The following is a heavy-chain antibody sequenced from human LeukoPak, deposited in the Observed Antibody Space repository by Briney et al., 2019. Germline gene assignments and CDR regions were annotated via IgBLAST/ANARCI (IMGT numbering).Heavy chain of an antibody. CDR1: GFSFISYG. J-gene: IGHJ6*03. Sequence: GGSLRLSCAASGFSFISYGMHWVRQAPGKGLEWVGVIPDDGRRKDYADSVKGRFTISRDNSKDTLYLQMNSLRAEDTAVYYCARDGGYSSSWYPQYYYYMDVWGKGTTVTVSS. V-gene: IGHV3-30*03. D-gene: IGHD6-13*01. CDR3: ARDGGYSSSWYPQYYYYMDV. CDR2: IPDDGRRK.